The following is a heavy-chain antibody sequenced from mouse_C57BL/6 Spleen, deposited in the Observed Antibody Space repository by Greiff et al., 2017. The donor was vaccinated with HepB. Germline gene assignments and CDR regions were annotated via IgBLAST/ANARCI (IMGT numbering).Heavy chain of an antibody. V-gene: IGHV14-1*01. Sequence: VQLQQSGPELVKPGASVKISCKASGYAFSSSWMNWVKQRPEQGLEWIGRIDPEDGDTEYAPKFQGKATMTADTSSNTAYLQLSSLTSEDTAVYYCTTGDYGSSYAMDYWGQGTSVTVSS. CDR1: GYAFSSSW. CDR2: IDPEDGDT. CDR3: TTGDYGSSYAMDY. D-gene: IGHD1-1*01. J-gene: IGHJ4*01.